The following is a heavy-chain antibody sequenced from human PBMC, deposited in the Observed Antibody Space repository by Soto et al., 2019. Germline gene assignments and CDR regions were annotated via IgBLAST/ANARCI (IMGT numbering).Heavy chain of an antibody. CDR2: ISDSGSRT. Sequence: PGGSLRLSCVVSGFSFRGYAMSWVRQAPGKGLEWVSAISDSGSRTYYADSVKGRFTISRDNSKNTLYLQMNSQRAEDTAVYYCAKERTSSGYFDYWGQGTLVTGS. V-gene: IGHV3-23*01. CDR1: GFSFRGYA. J-gene: IGHJ4*02. D-gene: IGHD3-22*01. CDR3: AKERTSSGYFDY.